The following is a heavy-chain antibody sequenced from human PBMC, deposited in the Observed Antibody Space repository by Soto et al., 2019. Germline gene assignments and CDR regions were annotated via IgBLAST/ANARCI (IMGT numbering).Heavy chain of an antibody. D-gene: IGHD6-19*01. CDR3: AREAWYSSGLSSVSDV. CDR2: ISYDGSNK. CDR1: GFTFTSYA. V-gene: IGHV3-30-3*01. Sequence: QVQLVESGGGVVQPGRSLRLSCAASGFTFTSYALHWVRQAPGRGLEWVSLISYDGSNKYYADSVKGRFTISRDNSKSTLHLQMSSLRAEDTAVYFCAREAWYSSGLSSVSDVWGQGTMVTVSS. J-gene: IGHJ3*01.